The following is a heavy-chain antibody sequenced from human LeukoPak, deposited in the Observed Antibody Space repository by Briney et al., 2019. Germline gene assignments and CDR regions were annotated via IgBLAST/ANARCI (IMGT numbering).Heavy chain of an antibody. CDR1: GFTFSNYD. V-gene: IGHV3-23*01. CDR3: AKRGSYYGGFDY. CDR2: ATGGGDTT. J-gene: IGHJ4*02. Sequence: GSLRLSCAASGFTFSNYDMSWVRQAPGKGLEWVSAATGGGDTTYYADSVKGRFTISRDNSKSTLYLQMNSLRAEDTAVYYCAKRGSYYGGFDYWGQGTLVTVSS. D-gene: IGHD1-26*01.